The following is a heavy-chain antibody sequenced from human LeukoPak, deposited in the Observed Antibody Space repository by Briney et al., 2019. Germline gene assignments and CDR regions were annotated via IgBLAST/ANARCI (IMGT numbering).Heavy chain of an antibody. Sequence: SETLSLTCTVSGGSISDNYWSWIRQPPGKGLEWIRYAYYSGHTNYNSSLKSRVTMSLDTSKSQFSLRLSSVTAADTAVYFCARHPFATPFDYWGPGTLVTVSS. CDR3: ARHPFATPFDY. V-gene: IGHV4-59*08. D-gene: IGHD2-15*01. CDR1: GGSISDNY. J-gene: IGHJ4*02. CDR2: AYYSGHT.